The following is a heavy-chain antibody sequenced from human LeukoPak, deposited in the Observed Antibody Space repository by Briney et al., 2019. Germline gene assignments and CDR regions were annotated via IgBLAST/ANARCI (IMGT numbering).Heavy chain of an antibody. J-gene: IGHJ4*02. Sequence: GGSLRLSCAASGFSIRNYGMHWVRQAPGKGLEWVAAIWYDGSKKYYGDSVKGRFTISRDNSKNMLYLQMNSLRAEDTAVYNCARDPYDNYWGQGTLVTVSS. D-gene: IGHD3-22*01. V-gene: IGHV3-33*01. CDR3: ARDPYDNY. CDR2: IWYDGSKK. CDR1: GFSIRNYG.